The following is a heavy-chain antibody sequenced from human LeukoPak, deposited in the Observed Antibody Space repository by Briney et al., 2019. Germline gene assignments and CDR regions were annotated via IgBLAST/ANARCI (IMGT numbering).Heavy chain of an antibody. CDR3: AKDCYDILTGYCPDY. CDR1: GFTFSSYG. Sequence: PGRSLRLSCAASGFTFSSYGMHWVRQAPGKGLEWVAVISYDGSNKYYADSVKGRFTISRDNSKNTLYLQMNSLGAEDTAVYYCAKDCYDILTGYCPDYWGQGTLVTVSS. V-gene: IGHV3-30*18. J-gene: IGHJ4*02. D-gene: IGHD3-9*01. CDR2: ISYDGSNK.